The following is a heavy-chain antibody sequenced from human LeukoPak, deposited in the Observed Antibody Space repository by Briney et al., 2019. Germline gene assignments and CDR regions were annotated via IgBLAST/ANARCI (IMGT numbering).Heavy chain of an antibody. CDR1: GFTFSSYS. V-gene: IGHV4-34*01. Sequence: GSLRLSCAASGFTFSSYSMNWVRQPPGKGLEWIGEINHSGSTNYNPSLKSRVTISVDTSKNQFSLKLSSVTAADTAVYYCARESVRSVDYWGQGTLVTVSS. D-gene: IGHD4-17*01. J-gene: IGHJ4*02. CDR2: INHSGST. CDR3: ARESVRSVDY.